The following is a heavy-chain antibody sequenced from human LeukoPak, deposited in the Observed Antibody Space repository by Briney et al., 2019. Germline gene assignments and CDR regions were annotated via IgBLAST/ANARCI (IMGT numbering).Heavy chain of an antibody. D-gene: IGHD5-12*01. CDR2: INHSGST. CDR1: GGSFGGHY. CDR3: ARLGLVATFPYYYYYGMDV. Sequence: SETLSLTCAVDGGSFGGHYWSWIRQPPGKGLEWIGEINHSGSTNYNPSLKSRVTISVDTSTNQFSLKLSSVTAADTAVYYCARLGLVATFPYYYYYGMDVWGQGTTVTVSS. V-gene: IGHV4-34*01. J-gene: IGHJ6*02.